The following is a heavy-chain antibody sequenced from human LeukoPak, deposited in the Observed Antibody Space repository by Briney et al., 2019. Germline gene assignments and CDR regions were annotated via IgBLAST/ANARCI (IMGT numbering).Heavy chain of an antibody. V-gene: IGHV4-38-2*02. CDR1: GYSISSGYY. J-gene: IGHJ4*02. Sequence: SETLSLTCTVSGYSISSGYYWGWIRQPPGKGLEWIGSIYHSGSTYYNPSLKSRVTISVDTSKSQFSLKLSSVTAADTAVYYCARVEGYFDYWGQGTLVTVSS. D-gene: IGHD3-3*01. CDR3: ARVEGYFDY. CDR2: IYHSGST.